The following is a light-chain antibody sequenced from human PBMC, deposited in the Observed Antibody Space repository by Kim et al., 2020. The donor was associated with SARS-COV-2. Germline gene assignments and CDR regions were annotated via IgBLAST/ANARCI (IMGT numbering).Light chain of an antibody. Sequence: EIVLTQSPGTLSLSPGERATLSCRASQSVGNNYLAWYQHKPGQAPRLLFSGSSTRAAGVPDRFSGSGSGADFTLTISRLEPEDFAVYYCQQYGTSPLTFCGGTKVYIK. CDR1: QSVGNNY. J-gene: IGKJ4*01. V-gene: IGKV3-20*01. CDR3: QQYGTSPLT. CDR2: GSS.